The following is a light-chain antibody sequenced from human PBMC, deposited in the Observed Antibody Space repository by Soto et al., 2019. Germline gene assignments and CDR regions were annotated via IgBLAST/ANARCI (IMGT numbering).Light chain of an antibody. J-gene: IGKJ4*01. Sequence: EIVLTQSPGTLSLSPGERATLSCRASQSVSSSYLAWYQQKPGQAPRLLIYGASSRATGIPDRFSGSWSGTDFTLTISRLEPEDFAVYYCQQYSSSPGLTFGGGTKVEIK. CDR1: QSVSSSY. V-gene: IGKV3-20*01. CDR2: GAS. CDR3: QQYSSSPGLT.